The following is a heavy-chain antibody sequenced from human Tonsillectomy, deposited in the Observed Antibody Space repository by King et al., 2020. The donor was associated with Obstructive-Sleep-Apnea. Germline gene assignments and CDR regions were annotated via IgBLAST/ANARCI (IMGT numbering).Heavy chain of an antibody. CDR3: ARGSGAADVNWFDP. CDR1: GGSFSDYY. D-gene: IGHD6-13*01. J-gene: IGHJ5*02. V-gene: IGHV4-34*01. Sequence: VQLQQWGAGLLKPSETLSLTCAVYGGSFSDYYWSWIRQPPGKGLEWIGEINHSGSTNYNPSLKSRVSISVDMSKSQFSLKLTSVAAADTAVYYCARGSGAADVNWFDPWGHGALVTVSS. CDR2: INHSGST.